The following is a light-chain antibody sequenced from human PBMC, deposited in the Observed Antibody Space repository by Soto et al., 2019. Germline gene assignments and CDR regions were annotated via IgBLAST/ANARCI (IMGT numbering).Light chain of an antibody. J-gene: IGKJ4*02. Sequence: DIQMTQSPSSVSASVGDRVTITCRASQGITSWLAWYQQKPGKAPKLLIYRASNLQSGVPSRFNGSGSGTDFTLTISGLQPADFATYDGQQNTTFPLTCGGGTKVEIK. V-gene: IGKV1-12*01. CDR3: QQNTTFPLT. CDR2: RAS. CDR1: QGITSW.